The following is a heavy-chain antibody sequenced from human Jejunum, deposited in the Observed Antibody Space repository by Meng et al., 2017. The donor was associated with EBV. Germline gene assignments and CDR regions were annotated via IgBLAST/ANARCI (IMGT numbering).Heavy chain of an antibody. J-gene: IGHJ4*02. CDR2: TVPIFGTT. CDR1: GARFGTYS. CDR3: ARAGGDYEDY. V-gene: IGHV1-69*15. D-gene: IGHD4-17*01. Sequence: QGQLVQCGAEVKKPGFSVKVSCKASGARFGTYSGSWVRQAPGQGLEWMGNTVPIFGTTSYAQKFQGRVTITADESTRTAFMELRNLRSEDSAMYYCARAGGDYEDYWGQGTLVTVSS.